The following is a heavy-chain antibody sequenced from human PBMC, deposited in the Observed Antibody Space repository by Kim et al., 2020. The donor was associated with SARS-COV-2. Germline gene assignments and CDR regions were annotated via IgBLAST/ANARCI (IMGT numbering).Heavy chain of an antibody. CDR2: ISSSSSTI. CDR3: AREADRGYRYGYDY. J-gene: IGHJ4*02. CDR1: GFTFSSYS. Sequence: GGSLRLSCAASGFTFSSYSMNWVRQAPGKGLEWVSYISSSSSTIYYADSVKGRFTISRDNAKTSPYLQMNSLRAEDTAVYYCAREADRGYRYGYDYWGQGTLVTVSS. V-gene: IGHV3-48*04. D-gene: IGHD5-18*01.